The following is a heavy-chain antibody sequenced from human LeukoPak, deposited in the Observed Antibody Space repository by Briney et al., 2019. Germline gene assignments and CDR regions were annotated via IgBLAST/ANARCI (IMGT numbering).Heavy chain of an antibody. D-gene: IGHD4-23*01. CDR3: ARAVVFPNWFDP. CDR2: IYYSGST. V-gene: IGHV4-39*07. J-gene: IGHJ5*02. CDR1: GGSISSSSYY. Sequence: SETLSLTCTVSGGSISSSSYYWGWIRQPPGKGLEWIGSIYYSGSTYYNPSLKSRVTISVDTSKNQFSLKLSSVTAADTAVYYCARAVVFPNWFDPWGQGTLVTVSS.